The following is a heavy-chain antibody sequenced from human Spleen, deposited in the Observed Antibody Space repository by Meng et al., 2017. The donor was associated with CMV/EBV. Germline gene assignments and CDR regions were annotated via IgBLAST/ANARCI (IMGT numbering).Heavy chain of an antibody. V-gene: IGHV3-23*01. Sequence: GESLKISCAASGFSFSAYAMSWVRRAPGKGLEWVSAISGSGGSGSTSYADSVKGRFTISRDNSKNTLYLQMNSLRAEDAAIYYCARDTLGSLEWISGYGMDVWGQGTTVTVSS. CDR3: ARDTLGSLEWISGYGMDV. J-gene: IGHJ6*02. D-gene: IGHD3-3*01. CDR1: GFSFSAYA. CDR2: ISGSGGSGST.